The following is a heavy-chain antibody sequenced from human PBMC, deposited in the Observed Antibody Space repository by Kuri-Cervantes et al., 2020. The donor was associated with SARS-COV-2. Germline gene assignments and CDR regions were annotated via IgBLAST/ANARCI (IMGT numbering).Heavy chain of an antibody. CDR2: MNPNSGNS. J-gene: IGHJ3*02. V-gene: IGHV1-8*02. CDR1: GYTFTSYD. D-gene: IGHD1-1*01. CDR3: ARDRDDWTPDGFDI. Sequence: ASVKVSCKASGYTFTSYDIHWVRQASGQGLEWMGWMNPNSGNSGYAQNFRGRVTMTRDTSITTAYMELSSLRSEDTAIYYCARDRDDWTPDGFDIWGQGTTVTVSS.